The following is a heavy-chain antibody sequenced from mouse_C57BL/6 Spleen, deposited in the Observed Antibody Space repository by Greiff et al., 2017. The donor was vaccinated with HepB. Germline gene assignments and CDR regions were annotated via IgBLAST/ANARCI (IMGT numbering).Heavy chain of an antibody. D-gene: IGHD2-4*01. Sequence: QVQLKESGAELARPGASVKMSCKASGYTFTSYTMHWVKQRPGQGLEWIGYINPSGGYTKYNQKFKDKATLTADKSSSTAYMQLSSLTSEDSAVYYCARCTGSSRYDYDDWFAYWGQGTLVTVSA. CDR3: ARCTGSSRYDYDDWFAY. CDR2: INPSGGYT. V-gene: IGHV1-4*01. CDR1: GYTFTSYT. J-gene: IGHJ3*01.